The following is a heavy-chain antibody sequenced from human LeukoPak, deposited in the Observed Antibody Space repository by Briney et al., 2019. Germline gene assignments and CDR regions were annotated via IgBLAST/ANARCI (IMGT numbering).Heavy chain of an antibody. CDR3: ARQREGSYASGSYPLKH. J-gene: IGHJ1*01. CDR2: IYPGDSDT. V-gene: IGHV5-51*01. D-gene: IGHD3-10*01. CDR1: GYSFTSYW. Sequence: GESLEISCKGSGYSFTSYWIGWVRQMPGKGLEWMGIIYPGDSDTRYSPSFQGQVTISADKSISTAYLQWSSLKASDTAMYYCARQREGSYASGSYPLKHWGQGTLVTVSS.